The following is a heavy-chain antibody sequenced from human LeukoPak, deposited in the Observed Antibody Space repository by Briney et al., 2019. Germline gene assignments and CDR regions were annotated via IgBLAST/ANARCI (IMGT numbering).Heavy chain of an antibody. D-gene: IGHD4-17*01. CDR2: IYPGDSDT. Sequence: GGSLKISCQGSGYSFTTYWIGWVRHMPGKGLEWMGIIYPGDSDTRYSPSFQGQVTISADKSISTAYLQWSSLKASDTAMYYCARRLYGDDAFDIWGQGAMVTVSS. CDR1: GYSFTTYW. J-gene: IGHJ3*02. CDR3: ARRLYGDDAFDI. V-gene: IGHV5-51*03.